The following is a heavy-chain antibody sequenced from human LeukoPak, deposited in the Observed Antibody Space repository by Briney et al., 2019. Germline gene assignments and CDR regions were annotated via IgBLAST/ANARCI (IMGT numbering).Heavy chain of an antibody. D-gene: IGHD3-10*01. Sequence: GGSLRLSCAASGFTFSSYSMNWVRQAPGKGLEWVSYISSSSSTIYYADSVKGRFTISRDNAKNSLYLQMNSLRAEDTAVYYCARKRRLSGRYYFDYWGQGTLVTVSS. J-gene: IGHJ4*02. V-gene: IGHV3-48*01. CDR1: GFTFSSYS. CDR2: ISSSSSTI. CDR3: ARKRRLSGRYYFDY.